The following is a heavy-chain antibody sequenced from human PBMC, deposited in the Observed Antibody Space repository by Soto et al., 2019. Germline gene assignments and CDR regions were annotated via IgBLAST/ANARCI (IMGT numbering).Heavy chain of an antibody. Sequence: QVQLLESGPGLVKPSQTLSLNCTVSGGSMNSGDYSWTWIRQDPVKGLEYIGTIYYSGTSYYNPSLRSRVGISADTSKNQFSLKVNSVTAADTAVYYCARDTVGITMTLWGQGIRVTVSS. V-gene: IGHV4-31*03. CDR3: ARDTVGITMTL. CDR1: GGSMNSGDYS. J-gene: IGHJ4*02. D-gene: IGHD3-22*01. CDR2: IYYSGTS.